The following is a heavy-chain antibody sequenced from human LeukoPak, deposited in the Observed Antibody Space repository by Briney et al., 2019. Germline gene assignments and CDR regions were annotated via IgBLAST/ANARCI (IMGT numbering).Heavy chain of an antibody. CDR1: GFTLSDYW. D-gene: IGHD2-8*01. Sequence: PGGSLRLSCVVSGFTLSDYWMHWVRQVPGKGLVSVSRMGNSGSSTSYADSVQGRLTISRDNAKNTLYLQMNSLRAEDTAIYYCAKDSFSHNGIFDALDIWGQGTMVTVSS. CDR2: MGNSGSST. J-gene: IGHJ3*02. CDR3: AKDSFSHNGIFDALDI. V-gene: IGHV3-74*01.